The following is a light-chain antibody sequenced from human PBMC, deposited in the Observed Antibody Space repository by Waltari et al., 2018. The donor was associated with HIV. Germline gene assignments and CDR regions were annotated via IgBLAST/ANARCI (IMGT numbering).Light chain of an antibody. J-gene: IGKJ4*01. CDR3: QQYNSNPLT. CDR2: KES. V-gene: IGKV1-5*03. CDR1: QSISSW. Sequence: DIQMTQSPSTLSESVVERVTITCRASQSISSWLAWYQQKPGKAPKLLIYKESSLRSGVPSRFSGSGSGTEFTLTISSLQPDDFATYFFQQYNSNPLTFGGGTKVEI.